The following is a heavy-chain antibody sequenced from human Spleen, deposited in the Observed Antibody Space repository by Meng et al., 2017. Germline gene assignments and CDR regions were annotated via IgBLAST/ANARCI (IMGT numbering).Heavy chain of an antibody. J-gene: IGHJ4*02. D-gene: IGHD4-11*01. CDR3: ARGPTTMAHDFDY. Sequence: QVPLPQLGGGLVKTSETLSPTCGVSGWSFSDYYWSWIRQPPGKGLEWIGEINHSGSTNYNPSLESRATISVDTSQNNLSLKLSSVAAADSAVYYCARGPTTMAHDFDYWGQGTLVTVSS. CDR1: GWSFSDYY. CDR2: INHSGST. V-gene: IGHV4-34*01.